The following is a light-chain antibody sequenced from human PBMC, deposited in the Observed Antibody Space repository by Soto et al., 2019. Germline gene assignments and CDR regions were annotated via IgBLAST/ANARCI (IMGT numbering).Light chain of an antibody. J-gene: IGKJ1*01. V-gene: IGKV3-20*01. CDR2: AAS. CDR3: QQYGSSPPT. Sequence: EIVLTQSPATISLSPGERATLSCRASQSVSSYLAWYQQKPGQAPRLLIYAASSRATGIPDRFSGSGSGTDFTLTISRLEPEDFALYYCQQYGSSPPTFGQGTKVDIK. CDR1: QSVSSY.